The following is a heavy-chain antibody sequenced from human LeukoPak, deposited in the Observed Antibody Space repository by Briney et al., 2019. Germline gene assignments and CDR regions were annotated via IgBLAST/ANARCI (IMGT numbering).Heavy chain of an antibody. CDR2: IYYSGST. V-gene: IGHV4-59*01. CDR1: GGSTSSYY. CDR3: ARTPTPITMVRGVIFHWYFDL. Sequence: SETLSLTCTVSGGSTSSYYWSWIRQPPGKGLEWIGYIYYSGSTNYNPSLKSRVTISVDTSKNQFSLKLSSVTAADTAMYYCARTPTPITMVRGVIFHWYFDLWGRGTLVTVSS. D-gene: IGHD3-10*01. J-gene: IGHJ2*01.